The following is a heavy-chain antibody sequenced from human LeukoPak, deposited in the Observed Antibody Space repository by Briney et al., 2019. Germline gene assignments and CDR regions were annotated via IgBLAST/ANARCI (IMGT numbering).Heavy chain of an antibody. CDR1: GFTFSNYA. CDR3: ARLTLAY. D-gene: IGHD2-21*02. CDR2: ISDNADGT. V-gene: IGHV3-23*01. Sequence: GGSLRLSCTASGFTFSNYAMSWVRQAPGKGLEWVSTISDNADGTYYADSVKGRFTISRDNSKTTVYLQMNGLRAEDTAVYYCARLTLAYWGKGTLVSVSS. J-gene: IGHJ4*02.